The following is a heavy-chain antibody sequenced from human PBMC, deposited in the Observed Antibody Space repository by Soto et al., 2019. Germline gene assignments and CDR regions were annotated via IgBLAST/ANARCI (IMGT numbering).Heavy chain of an antibody. CDR2: ISTSGATR. D-gene: IGHD6-19*01. CDR1: GFTFSTDS. J-gene: IGHJ4*02. CDR3: ARFFGSGFDY. V-gene: IGHV3-48*02. Sequence: EVQLVESGGGLVQPGGSLRLSCVASGFTFSTDSMNWVRQAPWKGLEWVAHISTSGATRYYADSVKGRFTISRDNAKTSLYLQMDSLRNEDTAVYYCARFFGSGFDYWGQGTLVTVSP.